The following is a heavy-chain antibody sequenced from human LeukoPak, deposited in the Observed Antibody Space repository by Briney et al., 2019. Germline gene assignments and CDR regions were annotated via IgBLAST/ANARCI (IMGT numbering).Heavy chain of an antibody. D-gene: IGHD4-11*01. Sequence: ASVKVSCKASGYTFTSNDINWVRQATGQGPEWMGWTNPNSGNTGYAQKFQGRVTITRNTSISTAYMELSNLRSEDTAVYYCARHPLTTFDYWGQGTLVTVSS. CDR2: TNPNSGNT. CDR1: GYTFTSND. CDR3: ARHPLTTFDY. V-gene: IGHV1-8*01. J-gene: IGHJ4*02.